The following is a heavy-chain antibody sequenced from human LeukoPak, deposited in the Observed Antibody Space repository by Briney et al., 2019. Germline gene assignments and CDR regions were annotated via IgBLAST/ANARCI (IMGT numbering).Heavy chain of an antibody. CDR3: ARQGTSYGDYGDPYYYMDV. CDR2: ISAYNGNT. Sequence: AAVKVSCKASGYTFTSYGISWVRQAPGQGLEWMGWISAYNGNTNYAQKLQGRVTMTTDTSTGTAYMELRSLRSDDTAVYYCARQGTSYGDYGDPYYYMDVWGKGTTVTVSS. J-gene: IGHJ6*03. CDR1: GYTFTSYG. D-gene: IGHD4-17*01. V-gene: IGHV1-18*01.